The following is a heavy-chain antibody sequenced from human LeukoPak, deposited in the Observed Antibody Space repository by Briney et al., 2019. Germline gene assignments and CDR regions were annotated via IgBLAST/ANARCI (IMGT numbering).Heavy chain of an antibody. Sequence: PGGSLRLSCAASGFTFSSYAMSWVRQAPGKGLEWVSAISGSGGSTYYPDSVKGRFTISRDNSKNTLYLQMNSLRAEDTAVYYCAKENYGDSTGGRFQHWGQGTLVTVSS. CDR1: GFTFSSYA. CDR3: AKENYGDSTGGRFQH. V-gene: IGHV3-23*01. CDR2: ISGSGGST. D-gene: IGHD4-17*01. J-gene: IGHJ1*01.